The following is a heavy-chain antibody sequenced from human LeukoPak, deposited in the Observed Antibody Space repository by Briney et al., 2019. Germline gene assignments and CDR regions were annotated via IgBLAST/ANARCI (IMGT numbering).Heavy chain of an antibody. CDR1: GGSFSGYY. Sequence: SETLSLTCAVYGGSFSGYYWSWIRQPPGKGLEWIGEINHSGSTNYNPSLKSRVTISVDTSKNQFSPKLSSVTAADTAVYYCARENRFVYSSSFDYWGQGTLVTVSS. D-gene: IGHD6-13*01. CDR2: INHSGST. V-gene: IGHV4-34*01. J-gene: IGHJ4*02. CDR3: ARENRFVYSSSFDY.